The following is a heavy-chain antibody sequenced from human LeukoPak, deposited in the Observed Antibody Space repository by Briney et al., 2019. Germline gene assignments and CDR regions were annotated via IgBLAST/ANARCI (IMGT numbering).Heavy chain of an antibody. CDR3: TRSSRGTSYYYGMDV. CDR1: GGSISSYY. J-gene: IGHJ6*02. Sequence: PPETLCLTCTVSGGSISSYYWSWIRQPPGKGLEWIGYIYYSGSTNYNASLKSRVTISVDTSKNQFSLKLSSVTAADTAVYYCTRSSRGTSYYYGMDVWGQGTTVTVSS. CDR2: IYYSGST. D-gene: IGHD2-15*01. V-gene: IGHV4-59*01.